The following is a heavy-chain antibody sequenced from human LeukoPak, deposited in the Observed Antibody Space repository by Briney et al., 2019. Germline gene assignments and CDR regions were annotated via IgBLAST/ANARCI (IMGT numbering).Heavy chain of an antibody. Sequence: SETLSLTCAVYGGSFSGYYWSWIRQPPGKGLEWIGEINHSGSTNYNPSLKSRVTISVDTSKNQFSLKLSSVTAADTAVYYCARGVTTVTTTAGAPLYYYYMDVWGKGTTVTVSS. CDR2: INHSGST. J-gene: IGHJ6*03. CDR3: ARGVTTVTTTAGAPLYYYYMDV. D-gene: IGHD4-17*01. V-gene: IGHV4-34*01. CDR1: GGSFSGYY.